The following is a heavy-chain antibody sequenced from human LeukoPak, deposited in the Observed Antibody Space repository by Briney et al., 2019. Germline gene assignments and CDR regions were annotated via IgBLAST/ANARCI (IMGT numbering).Heavy chain of an antibody. CDR1: GGSISSSSYY. D-gene: IGHD6-13*01. CDR3: ARAYSSSVGFYYYYYMDV. Sequence: SETLSLTCTVSGGSISSSSYYWGWIRQPPGKGLEWIGSIYYSGSTYYNPSLKSRVTISVDTSKNQFSLKLSSVTAADTAVYYCARAYSSSVGFYYYYYMDVWGKGTTVTVSS. CDR2: IYYSGST. J-gene: IGHJ6*03. V-gene: IGHV4-39*07.